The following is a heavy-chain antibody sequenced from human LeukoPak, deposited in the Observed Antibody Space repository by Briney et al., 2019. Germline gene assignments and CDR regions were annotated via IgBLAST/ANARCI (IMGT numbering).Heavy chain of an antibody. CDR3: ARDNTGGFDY. CDR2: IYYSGST. CDR1: GGSISSYY. Sequence: SETLSLICTVSGGSISSYYWSWIRQPPGKGLEWIGYIYYSGSTNYNPSLKSRVTISVDTSKNQFSLKLSSVTAADTAVYYCARDNTGGFDYWGQGTLVTVSS. V-gene: IGHV4-59*01. J-gene: IGHJ4*02. D-gene: IGHD7-27*01.